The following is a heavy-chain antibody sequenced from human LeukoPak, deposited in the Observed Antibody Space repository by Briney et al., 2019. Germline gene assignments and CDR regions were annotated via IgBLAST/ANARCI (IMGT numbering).Heavy chain of an antibody. CDR2: RKQDGSDK. Sequence: PGGSLRLSCATSGFTFSSHCMNWTRQGPGKWLDLVANRKQDGSDKYYVDSVKARFSLSRDNPKTSLYLYTHRLSAEAPAVSSCETDSPEPAAFDYWGQGTLVTVSS. CDR1: GFTFSSHC. D-gene: IGHD1-14*01. J-gene: IGHJ4*02. CDR3: ETDSPEPAAFDY. V-gene: IGHV3-7*01.